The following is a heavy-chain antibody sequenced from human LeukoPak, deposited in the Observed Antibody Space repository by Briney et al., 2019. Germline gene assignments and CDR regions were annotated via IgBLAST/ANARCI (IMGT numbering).Heavy chain of an antibody. Sequence: GGSLGLSCAASGFTFSSDSMNWVRQAPGKGLEWGSSISSSSTYIYYTDSVMRRFTISRDNAKNSLYLHMNSLRAEDTAVYYCARDRSDIEQLVVASGYMAVWGKGTTVAVSS. CDR1: GFTFSSDS. J-gene: IGHJ6*03. V-gene: IGHV3-21*01. CDR2: ISSSSTYI. D-gene: IGHD6-6*01. CDR3: ARDRSDIEQLVVASGYMAV.